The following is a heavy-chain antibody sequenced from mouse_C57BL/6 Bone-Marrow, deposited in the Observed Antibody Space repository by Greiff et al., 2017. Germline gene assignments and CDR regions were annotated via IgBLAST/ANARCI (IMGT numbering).Heavy chain of an antibody. CDR2: IDPETGGT. Sequence: VQLQQSGAELVRPGASVTLSCKASGYTFTDYEMHWVKQTPVHGLEWIGAIDPETGGTAYNQKFKGKAILTADKSSSTAYMELRSLTSEDSAVYYCTIPYYNDFDYWGQGTTLTVSS. D-gene: IGHD2-12*01. CDR3: TIPYYNDFDY. J-gene: IGHJ2*01. V-gene: IGHV1-15*01. CDR1: GYTFTDYE.